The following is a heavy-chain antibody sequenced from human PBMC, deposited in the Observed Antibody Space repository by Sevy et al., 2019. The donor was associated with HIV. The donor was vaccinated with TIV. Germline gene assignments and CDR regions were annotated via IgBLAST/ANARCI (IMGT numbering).Heavy chain of an antibody. J-gene: IGHJ3*02. CDR3: ARDKMGGSFDI. D-gene: IGHD3-16*01. CDR2: ITTSGGTI. V-gene: IGHV3-48*01. CDR1: GFTFSSYD. Sequence: GGSLRLSCAASGFTFSSYDVNWVRQAPGKGLEWVSFITTSGGTIYYADSVKGRFTVSRDSAENSLYLQMNSLRVEDTAVYYCARDKMGGSFDIWGQGTMVTVSS.